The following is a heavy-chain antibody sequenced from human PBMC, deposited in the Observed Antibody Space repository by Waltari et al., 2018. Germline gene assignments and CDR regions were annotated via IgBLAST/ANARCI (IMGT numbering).Heavy chain of an antibody. CDR3: AKDDTVFDY. CDR1: GFTFSSYA. J-gene: IGHJ4*02. V-gene: IGHV3-23*03. D-gene: IGHD4-17*01. CDR2: IYSGGST. Sequence: VQLVQSGAEVKKPGSSVKVSCKASGFTFSSYAMSWVRQAPGKGLEWVSVIYSGGSTYYADSVKGRFTISRDNSKNTLYLQMNSLRAEDTAVYYCAKDDTVFDYWGQGTLVTVSS.